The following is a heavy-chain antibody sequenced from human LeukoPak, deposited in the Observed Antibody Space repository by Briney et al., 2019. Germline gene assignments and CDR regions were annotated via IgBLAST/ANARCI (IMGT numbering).Heavy chain of an antibody. Sequence: PSETLSLTCTVSGGSISSYYWSWIRQPPGKGLEWIGYIYYSGSTNYNPPLKCRVTISVDTSKNQFSLKLSSVTAADTAVYYCARGGGYEYYFDYWGQGTLVTVSS. CDR3: ARGGGYEYYFDY. D-gene: IGHD5-12*01. J-gene: IGHJ4*02. CDR1: GGSISSYY. CDR2: IYYSGST. V-gene: IGHV4-59*01.